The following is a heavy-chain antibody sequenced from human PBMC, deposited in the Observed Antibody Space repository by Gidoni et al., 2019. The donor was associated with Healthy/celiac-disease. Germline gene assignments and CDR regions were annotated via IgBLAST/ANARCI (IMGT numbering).Heavy chain of an antibody. CDR2: ISGSGGST. CDR3: AKVLGTLRSNYCAFDI. J-gene: IGHJ3*02. Sequence: EVQLLESGGGLVQPGGSLRLSCAASGFTFSSYAMSWVRQAPGKGLEWVSAISGSGGSTYYADSVKGRFTISRDNSKNTLYLQMNSLRAEDTAVYYCAKVLGTLRSNYCAFDIWGQGTMVTVSS. CDR1: GFTFSSYA. D-gene: IGHD4-4*01. V-gene: IGHV3-23*01.